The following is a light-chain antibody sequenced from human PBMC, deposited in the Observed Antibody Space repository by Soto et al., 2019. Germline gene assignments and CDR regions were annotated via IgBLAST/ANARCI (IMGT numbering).Light chain of an antibody. CDR1: QSISSY. CDR2: AAS. J-gene: IGKJ2*01. V-gene: IGKV1-39*01. CDR3: QQSYSTPYS. Sequence: DIQMTQSPSSLSASVGDSVTITCRASQSISSYLNLYQQKPGKAPKLLIYAASSLQSWVPSRFSDSGSGTDFSLTISSLQPEDFATYYCQQSYSTPYSFGQGTKLEIK.